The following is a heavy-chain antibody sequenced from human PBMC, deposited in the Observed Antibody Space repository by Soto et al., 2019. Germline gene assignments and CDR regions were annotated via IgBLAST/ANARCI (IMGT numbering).Heavy chain of an antibody. CDR2: MNHNSGGT. J-gene: IGHJ4*02. CDR1: GYTFSGYF. CDR3: ARGYYSSSWRVFDY. D-gene: IGHD6-13*01. V-gene: IGHV1-2*02. Sequence: QVQLVQSGADVKKPGASVKVSCKTSGYTFSGYFMHWLRQAPGQGLEWMGWMNHNSGGTDYAQNFQGRVSMTWDTSISTAYMELRRLRSDDTAIYYCARGYYSSSWRVFDYWGQGTLVTVSS.